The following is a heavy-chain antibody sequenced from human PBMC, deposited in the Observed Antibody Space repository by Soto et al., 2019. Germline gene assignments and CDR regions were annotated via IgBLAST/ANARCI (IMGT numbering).Heavy chain of an antibody. J-gene: IGHJ4*02. CDR3: ARHDLLYSSGFDY. CDR2: IYYSGST. CDR1: GGSISSSSYY. V-gene: IGHV4-39*01. D-gene: IGHD6-19*01. Sequence: SETLSLTCTVSGGSISSSSYYWGWIRQPPGKGLEWIGSIYYSGSTYYNPSLKSRVTISVDTSKNQFSLKLSSVTAADTAVYYCARHDLLYSSGFDYWGQGTLVTVSS.